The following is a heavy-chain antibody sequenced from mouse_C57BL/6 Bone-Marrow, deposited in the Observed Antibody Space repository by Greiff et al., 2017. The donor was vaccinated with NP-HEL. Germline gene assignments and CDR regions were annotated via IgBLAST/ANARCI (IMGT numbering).Heavy chain of an antibody. V-gene: IGHV1-26*01. D-gene: IGHD2-4*01. J-gene: IGHJ4*01. CDR3: ASGYDYGAMDY. CDR1: GYTFTDYY. Sequence: VQLKQSGPELVKPGASVKISCKASGYTFTDYYMNWVKQSHGKSLEWIGDINPNNGGTSYNQKFKGKATLTVDKSSSTAYMELRSLTSEDSAVYYCASGYDYGAMDYWGQGTSVTVSS. CDR2: INPNNGGT.